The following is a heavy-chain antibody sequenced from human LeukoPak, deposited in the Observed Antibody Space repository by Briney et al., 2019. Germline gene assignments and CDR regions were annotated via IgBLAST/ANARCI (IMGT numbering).Heavy chain of an antibody. CDR1: GFTFSSYS. CDR3: ARRKQVDWYVDY. V-gene: IGHV3-21*01. Sequence: PGGSLRLSCAAPGFTFSSYSMNWVRQAPGKGLEWVSSISSSSSYIYYADSVKGRFTISRDNAKNSLYLQMNSLRAEDTAVYYCARRKQVDWYVDYWGQGTLVTVSS. D-gene: IGHD3-9*01. CDR2: ISSSSSYI. J-gene: IGHJ4*02.